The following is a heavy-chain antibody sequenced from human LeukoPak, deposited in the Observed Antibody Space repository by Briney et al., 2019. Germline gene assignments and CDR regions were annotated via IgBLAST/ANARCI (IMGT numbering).Heavy chain of an antibody. CDR2: ISGSGGST. CDR1: GFTFSSYA. D-gene: IGHD3-10*01. V-gene: IGHV3-23*01. CDR3: AKDYQPYGSGNFDF. Sequence: GGSLRLSCAASGFTFSSYAMSWVRQAPGKGLEWVSAISGSGGSTYYADSVKGRFTISRDNSKNTLYLQLNSLRAEDTAVYYCAKDYQPYGSGNFDFWGQGTLVTVSS. J-gene: IGHJ4*02.